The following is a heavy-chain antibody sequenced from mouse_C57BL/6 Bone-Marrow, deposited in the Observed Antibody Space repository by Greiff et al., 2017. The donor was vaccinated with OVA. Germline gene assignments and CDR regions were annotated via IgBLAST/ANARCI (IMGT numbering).Heavy chain of an antibody. CDR3: ARNKVLYYGSSYSAMDY. V-gene: IGHV2-9-1*01. J-gene: IGHJ4*01. Sequence: VNVVESGPGLVAPSQSLSITCTVSGFSLTSYAISWVRQPPGKGLEWLGVIWTGGGTNYNSALKSRLSISKDNSKSQVFLKMNSLQTDDTARYYCARNKVLYYGSSYSAMDYWGQGTSVTVSS. D-gene: IGHD1-1*01. CDR2: IWTGGGT. CDR1: GFSLTSYA.